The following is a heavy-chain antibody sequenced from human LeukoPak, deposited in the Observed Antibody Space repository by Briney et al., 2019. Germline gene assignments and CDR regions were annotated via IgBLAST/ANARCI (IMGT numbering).Heavy chain of an antibody. V-gene: IGHV5-51*01. D-gene: IGHD1-26*01. J-gene: IGHJ4*02. CDR3: ARHEEGPKWELRY. CDR1: GYSFAISW. Sequence: GESLKISCKLSGYSFAISWIAWVRQMPGKGLEWMGIIYPGDSDTRYSPSFQGQVTISADKSISTAYLQWSSLKASDTAMYYCARHEEGPKWELRYWGQGTLVTVPS. CDR2: IYPGDSDT.